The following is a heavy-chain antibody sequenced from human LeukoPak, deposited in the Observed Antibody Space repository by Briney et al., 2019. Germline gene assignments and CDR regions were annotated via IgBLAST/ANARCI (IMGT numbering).Heavy chain of an antibody. D-gene: IGHD1-26*01. V-gene: IGHV3-30*18. CDR3: AKDQFSGPKLQNSGSYGMDV. J-gene: IGHJ6*02. Sequence: PGGSLRLSCAASGFTFSSYGMHWVRQAPGKGLEWVAVISYDGSNKYYADSVKGRFTISRDNSKNTLYLQMNSLRAEDTAVYYCAKDQFSGPKLQNSGSYGMDVWGQGTTVTVSS. CDR1: GFTFSSYG. CDR2: ISYDGSNK.